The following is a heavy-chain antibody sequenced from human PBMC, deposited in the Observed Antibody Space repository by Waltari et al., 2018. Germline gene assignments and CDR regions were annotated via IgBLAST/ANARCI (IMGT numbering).Heavy chain of an antibody. V-gene: IGHV4-4*02. CDR2: IYHSVST. D-gene: IGHD3-22*01. J-gene: IGHJ4*02. CDR1: GGSISSSNW. Sequence: QVQLQESGPGLVKPSGTLSLTCAVSGGSISSSNWWSWVRQPPGKGLEGIGEIYHSVSTNYNPSLKSRVTISVDKSKNQFSLKLSSVTAAETAVYYGARDPDGPEGGYPTTADYWGQGTLVTVSS. CDR3: ARDPDGPEGGYPTTADY.